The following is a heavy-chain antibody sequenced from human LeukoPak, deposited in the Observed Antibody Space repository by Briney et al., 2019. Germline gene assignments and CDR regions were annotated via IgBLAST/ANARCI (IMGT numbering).Heavy chain of an antibody. CDR3: AKDPPRSRAIVDAFDV. J-gene: IGHJ3*01. Sequence: GGSQRLSCAASGFTFSSYAMIWVRQAPGKGLEWVSVISGSGSSTDYADSVKGRFTISRDNSKNALYLQMNSLRVEDTAVYYCAKDPPRSRAIVDAFDVWGQGTMVTVSS. D-gene: IGHD3-22*01. CDR2: ISGSGSST. V-gene: IGHV3-23*01. CDR1: GFTFSSYA.